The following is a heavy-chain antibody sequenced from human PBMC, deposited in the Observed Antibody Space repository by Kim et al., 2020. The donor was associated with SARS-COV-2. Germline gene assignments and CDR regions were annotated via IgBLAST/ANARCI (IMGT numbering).Heavy chain of an antibody. CDR1: GFTFSSYW. V-gene: IGHV3-7*03. Sequence: GGSLRLSCAASGFTFSSYWMSWVRQAPGKGLEWVANIKQDGSEKYYVDSVKGRFTISRDNAKNSLYLQMNSLRAEDTAVYYCARGKSFGSGSSYYYGMGVWGQGTTVTVSS. D-gene: IGHD3-10*01. CDR2: IKQDGSEK. CDR3: ARGKSFGSGSSYYYGMGV. J-gene: IGHJ6*02.